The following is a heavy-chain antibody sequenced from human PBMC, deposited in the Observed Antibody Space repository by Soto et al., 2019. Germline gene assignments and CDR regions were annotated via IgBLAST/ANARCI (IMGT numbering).Heavy chain of an antibody. CDR1: GYTFSSYA. V-gene: IGHV1-69*01. D-gene: IGHD2-8*01. CDR3: ARAGLVLMVYADYYGMDV. CDR2: IIPIFGTA. Sequence: QVQLVQSGAEVKKPGASVTVSCKASGYTFSSYAISWVRQAPGQGLEWMGGIIPIFGTANYAQKYQGRVPITADESTRPAYMALSSLRSEDTAVYYCARAGLVLMVYADYYGMDVWVQGTTVTVSS. J-gene: IGHJ6*02.